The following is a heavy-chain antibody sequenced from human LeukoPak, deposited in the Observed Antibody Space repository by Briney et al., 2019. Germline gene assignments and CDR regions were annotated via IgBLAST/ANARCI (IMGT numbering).Heavy chain of an antibody. CDR2: ISGSGGST. Sequence: GGSLRLSCAASGFTFSSYAMSWVRQAPGKGLEWVSAISGSGGSTYYADSVKGRFTISRDNAKNSLYLQMNSLRAEDTAVYYCARATYHNYFDYWGQGTLVTVSS. J-gene: IGHJ4*02. D-gene: IGHD2-21*01. V-gene: IGHV3-23*01. CDR1: GFTFSSYA. CDR3: ARATYHNYFDY.